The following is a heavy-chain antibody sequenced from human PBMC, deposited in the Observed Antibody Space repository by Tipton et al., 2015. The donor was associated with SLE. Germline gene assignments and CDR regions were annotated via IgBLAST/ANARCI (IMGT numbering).Heavy chain of an antibody. Sequence: SLRLSCAASGFTFSSYAMHWVRQAPGKGLEWVAVISHDGSNKYYADSVKGRFTISRDNSKNTLYPQMNSLRAEDTAVYYCARVLGSYYGMDVWGQGTTVTVSS. CDR1: GFTFSSYA. CDR2: ISHDGSNK. CDR3: ARVLGSYYGMDV. J-gene: IGHJ6*02. V-gene: IGHV3-30*04.